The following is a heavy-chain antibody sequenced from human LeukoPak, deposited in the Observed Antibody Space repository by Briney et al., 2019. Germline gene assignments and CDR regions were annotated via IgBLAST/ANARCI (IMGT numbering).Heavy chain of an antibody. J-gene: IGHJ5*02. CDR1: VYTFTSYG. CDR3: ARCRLRRNWFDT. D-gene: IGHD2-15*01. Sequence: ASVKVSCKPSVYTFTSYGISWVRQAPGQGREWMGWMNPNSGKTGHAPKFQGRVTITSNTSISTAHIELSSRISQATAVYYCARCRLRRNWFDTWGQGTLVTVSS. CDR2: MNPNSGKT. V-gene: IGHV1-8*02.